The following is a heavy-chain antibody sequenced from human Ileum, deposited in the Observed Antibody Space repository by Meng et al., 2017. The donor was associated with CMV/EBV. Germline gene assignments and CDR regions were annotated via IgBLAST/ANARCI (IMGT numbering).Heavy chain of an antibody. CDR1: GGTFSSYA. CDR2: IITIFGTA. Sequence: KASGGTFSSYAISWVRQAPGQGLEWMGGIITIFGTANYAQKFQGRVTITTDESTSTAYMELSSLRSEDTAVYYCATYSSSYNWFDPWGQGTLVTVSS. CDR3: ATYSSSYNWFDP. J-gene: IGHJ5*02. D-gene: IGHD6-6*01. V-gene: IGHV1-69*05.